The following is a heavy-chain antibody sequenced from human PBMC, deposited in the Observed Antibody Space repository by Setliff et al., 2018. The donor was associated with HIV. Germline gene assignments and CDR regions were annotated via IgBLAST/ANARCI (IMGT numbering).Heavy chain of an antibody. J-gene: IGHJ4*02. CDR2: ISGSGSVI. Sequence: SCAASGFTFSDDYMSWIRQIPGKGLEWVSYISGSGSVIFYADSVKGRFTISRDNAKNSLYLQMNSLRAEDTAVYYCARVMEDCINGNCYVFDYWGQGTLVTVSS. CDR1: GFTFSDDY. V-gene: IGHV3-11*01. CDR3: ARVMEDCINGNCYVFDY. D-gene: IGHD2-15*01.